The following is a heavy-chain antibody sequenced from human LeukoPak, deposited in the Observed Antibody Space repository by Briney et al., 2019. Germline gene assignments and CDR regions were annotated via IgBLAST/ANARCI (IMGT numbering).Heavy chain of an antibody. J-gene: IGHJ4*02. CDR2: IYYSGST. D-gene: IGHD6-13*01. CDR1: GGSISSSSYY. CDR3: ARHVRSSWHDY. Sequence: SETLSLTCTVSGGSISSSSYYWGWIRQPPGKGLEWIGSIYYSGSTYYNPSLKSRVTISVDTSKNQFSLKLSSVTAADTAVHYCARHVRSSWHDYWGQGTLVTVSS. V-gene: IGHV4-39*01.